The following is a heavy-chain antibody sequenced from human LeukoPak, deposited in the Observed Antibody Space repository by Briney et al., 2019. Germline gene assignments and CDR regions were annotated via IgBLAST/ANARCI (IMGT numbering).Heavy chain of an antibody. CDR2: IKQDGSDK. J-gene: IGHJ6*03. Sequence: GGSLRLSCAASGFTFSSYWMSWVRQAPGKGLEWVANIKQDGSDKYYVDSVKGRFTISRGNARNSVYLQMNSLRAEGTAVYYCARGLISQFYYGSGSYAVRDDYYYYMDVWGKGTTVTISS. D-gene: IGHD3-10*01. CDR3: ARGLISQFYYGSGSYAVRDDYYYYMDV. CDR1: GFTFSSYW. V-gene: IGHV3-7*01.